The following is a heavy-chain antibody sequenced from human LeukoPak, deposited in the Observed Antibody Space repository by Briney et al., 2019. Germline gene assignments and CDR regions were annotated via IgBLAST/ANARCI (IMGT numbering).Heavy chain of an antibody. CDR1: GYTFTGYY. CDR2: INPNSGGT. CDR3: ARHSGHTVASDI. D-gene: IGHD6-25*01. Sequence: ASVKVSCKASGYTFTGYYIHWVRQAPGQGLEWMGWINPNSGGTNHAQKFQGRVTMTRDTSINTAYMELSRLRSDDTAMYYCARHSGHTVASDIWGQGTMVTVSS. J-gene: IGHJ3*02. V-gene: IGHV1-2*02.